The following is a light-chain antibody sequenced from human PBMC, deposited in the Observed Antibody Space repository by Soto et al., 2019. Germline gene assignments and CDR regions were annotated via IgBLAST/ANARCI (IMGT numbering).Light chain of an antibody. V-gene: IGLV4-69*01. CDR3: QIWGTGIVV. Sequence: QLVLTQSPSASASLGASVKLTCTLSSGHSSYAIAWHQQQPEKGPRYLMKLNSDGSHSKGDGIPDRFSGSSSGAERYLSISRLQSEDEADYYCQIWGTGIVVFGGGTKLTVL. CDR1: SGHSSYA. J-gene: IGLJ2*01. CDR2: LNSDGSH.